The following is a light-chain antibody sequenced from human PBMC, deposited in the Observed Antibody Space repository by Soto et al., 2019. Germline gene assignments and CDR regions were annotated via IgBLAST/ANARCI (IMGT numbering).Light chain of an antibody. CDR3: AAWDDSLSGLAV. V-gene: IGLV1-47*01. CDR1: SSNIGSNY. Sequence: QSVLTQPPSASGTPGQRATISCSGSSSNIGSNYVYWYQQLPGTAPKLLIYRNNQRPSGVPDRFSGSKSGTSASLAISGLRSEDEADYYCAAWDDSLSGLAVFGGGTQLTVL. CDR2: RNN. J-gene: IGLJ7*01.